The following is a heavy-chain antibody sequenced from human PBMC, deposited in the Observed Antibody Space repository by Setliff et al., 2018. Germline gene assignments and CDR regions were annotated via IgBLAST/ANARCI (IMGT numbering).Heavy chain of an antibody. Sequence: ASVKVSCKASGYTFTSFGISWVRRAPGQGLEWIGWISPNNGDIKYAQKFQDRVTMTTDTSTGTAYMELSSLTSDDTAVYYCAREGVDTRSSTDYRYYMDVWGKGTTVTVSS. CDR2: ISPNNGDI. J-gene: IGHJ6*03. D-gene: IGHD5-18*01. V-gene: IGHV1-18*01. CDR3: AREGVDTRSSTDYRYYMDV. CDR1: GYTFTSFG.